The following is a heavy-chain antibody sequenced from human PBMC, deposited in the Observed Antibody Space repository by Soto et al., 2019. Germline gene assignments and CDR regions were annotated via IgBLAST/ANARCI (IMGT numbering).Heavy chain of an antibody. D-gene: IGHD6-6*01. CDR2: IDPSDSYT. CDR3: ARRSSSGWGYYYGMDV. CDR1: GYLFTSYW. V-gene: IGHV5-10-1*01. J-gene: IGHJ6*02. Sequence: SLKISCTGSGYLFTSYWISWVRQMPGKGLEWMGRIDPSDSYTNYSPSFQGPVTISADKSISTAYLQWSSLKASDTAMCYCARRSSSGWGYYYGMDVCGQGTTVTVSS.